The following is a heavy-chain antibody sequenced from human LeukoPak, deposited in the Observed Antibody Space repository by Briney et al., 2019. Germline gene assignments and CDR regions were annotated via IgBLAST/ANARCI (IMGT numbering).Heavy chain of an antibody. J-gene: IGHJ5*02. Sequence: SVKVSCKASGGTFSSYAISWVRQAPGQGLEWMGGIIPIFGTANYAQKFQGRVTITTDESTSTAYMELNSLRSEDTAVYYCARGPAGLPHNNWFDPWGQGTLVTVSS. CDR3: ARGPAGLPHNNWFDP. D-gene: IGHD5-12*01. V-gene: IGHV1-69*05. CDR1: GGTFSSYA. CDR2: IIPIFGTA.